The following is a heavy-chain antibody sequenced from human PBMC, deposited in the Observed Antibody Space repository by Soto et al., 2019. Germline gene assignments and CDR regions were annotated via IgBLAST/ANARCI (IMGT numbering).Heavy chain of an antibody. J-gene: IGHJ6*02. CDR3: ARDRLMATAGTARYYYGLDV. Sequence: TLSLTCTVPGDSIRSCCYYWSWVRQKPRRGLEWIGNIYYSGNTYYNPSLKSRITISVDTSKNQFSLNLSSVTAADTAVYYCARDRLMATAGTARYYYGLDVWGQGTTVTVSS. V-gene: IGHV4-31*03. D-gene: IGHD6-13*01. CDR1: GDSIRSCCYY. CDR2: IYYSGNT.